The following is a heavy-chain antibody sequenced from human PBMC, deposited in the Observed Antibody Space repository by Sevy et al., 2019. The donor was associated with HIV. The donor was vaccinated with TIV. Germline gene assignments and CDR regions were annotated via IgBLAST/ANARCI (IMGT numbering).Heavy chain of an antibody. D-gene: IGHD1-26*01. Sequence: GGSLRLSCAASGFAFYEYSMSWIRQAPGKGLEWVATLSFGCGKINYADSVKGRFTISRDNSKNSFYRQMDNLRVEDTALYYGAREGCSRPHDYWGQGTRVTVSS. V-gene: IGHV3-23*01. CDR2: LSFGCGKI. CDR1: GFAFYEYS. J-gene: IGHJ4*02. CDR3: AREGCSRPHDY.